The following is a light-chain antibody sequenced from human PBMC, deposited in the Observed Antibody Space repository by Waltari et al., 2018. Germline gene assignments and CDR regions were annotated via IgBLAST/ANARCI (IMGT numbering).Light chain of an antibody. CDR2: DAS. J-gene: IGKJ4*01. Sequence: EIVLTQSPATLSLSPGERATLSGRASQSVSSYLAWYQQKPGQAPRLLIYDASNRATGIPARFSGSGSVTDFTLTISSLEPEDFAVYYCQQRSNWPSLTFGGGTKVEIK. CDR1: QSVSSY. V-gene: IGKV3-11*01. CDR3: QQRSNWPSLT.